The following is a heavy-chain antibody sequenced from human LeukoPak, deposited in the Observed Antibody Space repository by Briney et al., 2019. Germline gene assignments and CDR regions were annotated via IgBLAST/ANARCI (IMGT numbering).Heavy chain of an antibody. Sequence: GSVRVSCKPSGYTFTSYDINCGSETPEQGVERRGCINPNSGNTGYAQTFQGRVTMTRNTSISTAYMELSSLRSEDTAVYYCAREVGGRAMDLDYWGQGTLVTVSS. V-gene: IGHV1-8*01. CDR2: INPNSGNT. CDR3: AREVGGRAMDLDY. CDR1: GYTFTSYD. J-gene: IGHJ4*02. D-gene: IGHD5-18*01.